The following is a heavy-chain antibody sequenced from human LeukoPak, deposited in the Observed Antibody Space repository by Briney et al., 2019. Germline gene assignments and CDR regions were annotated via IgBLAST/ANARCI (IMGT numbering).Heavy chain of an antibody. CDR3: AKGSSYYDSSGYFDY. D-gene: IGHD3-22*01. CDR1: GFTFDDYA. Sequence: GGSLRLSCAASGFTFDDYAMHWVRQAPGKGLEWVSGISWNSGSIGYADSVKGRFTISRDNAKNSLYLQMNSLRAEDTALYYCAKGSSYYDSSGYFDYWGQGTLVTVSS. J-gene: IGHJ4*02. V-gene: IGHV3-9*01. CDR2: ISWNSGSI.